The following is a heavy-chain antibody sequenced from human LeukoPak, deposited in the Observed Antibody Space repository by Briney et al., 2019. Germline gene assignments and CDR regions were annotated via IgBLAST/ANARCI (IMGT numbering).Heavy chain of an antibody. Sequence: PSETLSLTCAVYGGSFSGYYWSWIRQPPGKGLEWIGEINHSGSTNYSPSLKSRVTISVDTSKNQFSLKLSSVTAADTAVYYCARGIPIVVVVAATVPIDYWGQGTLVTVSS. D-gene: IGHD2-15*01. V-gene: IGHV4-34*01. CDR1: GGSFSGYY. CDR2: INHSGST. CDR3: ARGIPIVVVVAATVPIDY. J-gene: IGHJ4*02.